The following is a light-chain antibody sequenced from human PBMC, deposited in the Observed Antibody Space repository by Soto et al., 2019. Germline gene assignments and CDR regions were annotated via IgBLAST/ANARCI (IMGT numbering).Light chain of an antibody. V-gene: IGKV1-5*03. CDR2: KAS. Sequence: DIQMTQSPSTLSASVGDRVIITCRASQSINNWLAWYQQKPGKAPKLLIYKASSLETGVPSRFSGSGSGTEFTLTISSLQPDDFATYYCQQYNSHSPLTFGGGTKVDIK. CDR3: QQYNSHSPLT. CDR1: QSINNW. J-gene: IGKJ4*01.